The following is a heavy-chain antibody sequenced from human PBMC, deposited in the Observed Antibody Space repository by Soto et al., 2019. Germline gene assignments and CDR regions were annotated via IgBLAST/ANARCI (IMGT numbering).Heavy chain of an antibody. CDR3: AGNSGTYSFDY. J-gene: IGHJ4*02. CDR1: GGFISSSNW. Sequence: QVQLQESGPGLVKPSGTLSLTCAVSGGFISSSNWWSWVRQPPGKGLEWIGEVYHSGITNYNPSLKSRVTISVDKPKNQFSLELTSVTAADTAVYYCAGNSGTYSFDYWGQGALVTVSS. V-gene: IGHV4-4*02. D-gene: IGHD1-26*01. CDR2: VYHSGIT.